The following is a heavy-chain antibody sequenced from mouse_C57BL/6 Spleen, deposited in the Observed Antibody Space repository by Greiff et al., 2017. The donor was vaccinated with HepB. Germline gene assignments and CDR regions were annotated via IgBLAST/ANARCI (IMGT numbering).Heavy chain of an antibody. CDR3: TRESIYYDYDEAWFAY. J-gene: IGHJ3*01. CDR1: GFTFSSYA. V-gene: IGHV5-9-1*02. CDR2: ISSGGDYI. D-gene: IGHD2-4*01. Sequence: EVQGVESGEGLVKPGGSLKLSCAASGFTFSSYAMSWVRQTPEKRLEWVAYISSGGDYIYYADTVKGRFTISRDNARNTLYLQMSSLKSEDTAMYYCTRESIYYDYDEAWFAYWGQGTLVTVSA.